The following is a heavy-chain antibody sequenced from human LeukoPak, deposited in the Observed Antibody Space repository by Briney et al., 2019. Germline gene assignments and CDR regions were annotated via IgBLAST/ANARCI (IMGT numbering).Heavy chain of an antibody. D-gene: IGHD3-22*01. CDR2: IYYSVGT. CDR1: GGSFSGYY. CDR3: ARRRNYYDSSGYYYDYFDY. Sequence: PSETPSLSCAVSGGSFSGYYWSWIRQPPGKGLEWMGSIYYSVGTYYNPSLKSRVTISVDTSKNQFSLKLSSVTAADTAVYYCARRRNYYDSSGYYYDYFDYWGQGTLVTVSS. V-gene: IGHV4-39*07. J-gene: IGHJ4*02.